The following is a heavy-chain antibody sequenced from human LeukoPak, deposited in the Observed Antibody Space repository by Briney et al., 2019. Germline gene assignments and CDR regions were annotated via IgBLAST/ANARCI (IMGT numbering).Heavy chain of an antibody. CDR3: AKGVTVTTGWFDP. CDR2: IYYSGST. Sequence: PSETLSLTCTVSGGSISSSSYYWGWIRQPPGKGLEWIGSIYYSGSTYYNPSLKSRVTISVDKSKNQFSLKLSSVTAADTAVYYCAKGVTVTTGWFDPWGQGTLVTVSS. V-gene: IGHV4-39*07. J-gene: IGHJ5*02. CDR1: GGSISSSSYY. D-gene: IGHD4-17*01.